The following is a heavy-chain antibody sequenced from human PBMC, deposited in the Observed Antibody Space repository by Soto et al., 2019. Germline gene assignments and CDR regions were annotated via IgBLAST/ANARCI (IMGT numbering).Heavy chain of an antibody. CDR1: GGTFSSYA. CDR2: IIPIFGTA. D-gene: IGHD4-4*01. J-gene: IGHJ4*02. CDR3: ARVHGVDDYSNGYFDY. V-gene: IGHV1-69*06. Sequence: GASVKVSCKASGGTFSSYAISWVRQAPGQGLEWMGGIIPIFGTANYAQKFQGRVTITADKSTSTAYMELSSLRSEDTAVYYCARVHGVDDYSNGYFDYWGQGTLVTVSS.